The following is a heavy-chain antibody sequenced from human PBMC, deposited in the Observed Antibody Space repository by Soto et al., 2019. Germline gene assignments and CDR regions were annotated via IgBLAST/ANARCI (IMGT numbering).Heavy chain of an antibody. J-gene: IGHJ6*02. V-gene: IGHV4-59*01. CDR1: GGSISRYY. CDR2: MYNTGST. Sequence: SETLSLTCSVSGGSISRYYWSWIRQPPGKGLEWIGYMYNTGSTVYSPSFKSRVTISVDTSKNQFSLKLNSVTAADTAVYYCARDLWGYCGTDCYPLDVWGQGTTVTVSS. D-gene: IGHD2-21*02. CDR3: ARDLWGYCGTDCYPLDV.